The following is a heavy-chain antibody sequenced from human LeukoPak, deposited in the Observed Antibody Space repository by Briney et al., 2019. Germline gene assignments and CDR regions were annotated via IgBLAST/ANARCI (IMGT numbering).Heavy chain of an antibody. CDR2: INSDGSST. J-gene: IGHJ4*02. CDR1: GFTLSSYW. CDR3: AKGGGSPLDH. V-gene: IGHV3-74*01. D-gene: IGHD1-26*01. Sequence: PGGSLRLSCAASGFTLSSYWMHWVRQAPGKGLVWVSRINSDGSSTSYADSVKGRFTISRDNAKNTLYLQMNSLRDEDTAVYYCAKGGGSPLDHWGQGTLVTVSS.